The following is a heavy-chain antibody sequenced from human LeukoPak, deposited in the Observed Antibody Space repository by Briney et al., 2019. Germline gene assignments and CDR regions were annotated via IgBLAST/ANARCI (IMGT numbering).Heavy chain of an antibody. V-gene: IGHV3-13*04. Sequence: GGSLTLSCATSGFTLSNYDMHSARQPTGECLERVSCIDIAADTNYPRSVRGRFTISRQKADNSPSLQMNCLTAAHTCITFCARPRVSAGPYWYFDFWGRGTLVTVS. CDR2: IDIAADT. D-gene: IGHD2-21*01. CDR3: ARPRVSAGPYWYFDF. J-gene: IGHJ2*01. CDR1: GFTLSNYD.